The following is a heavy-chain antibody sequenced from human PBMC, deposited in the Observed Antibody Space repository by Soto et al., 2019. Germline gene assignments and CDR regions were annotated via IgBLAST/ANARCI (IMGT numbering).Heavy chain of an antibody. J-gene: IGHJ6*02. CDR2: FIPVFDST. CDR1: GGTFSNYA. Sequence: QVQLVQSGAEVKKPGSSVTVSCKASGGTFSNYAINWVRQAPGQGLEWLGGFIPVFDSTRYAQKFLGRVTITADESTSTAYMELSSLRSEDTAVYYCARALYSSTWSYYYYGMDVGGQGTTVTVSS. V-gene: IGHV1-69*01. D-gene: IGHD6-13*01. CDR3: ARALYSSTWSYYYYGMDV.